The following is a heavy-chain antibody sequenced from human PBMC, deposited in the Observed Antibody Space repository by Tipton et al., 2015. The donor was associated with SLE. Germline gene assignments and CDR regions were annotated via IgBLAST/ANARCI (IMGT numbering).Heavy chain of an antibody. D-gene: IGHD2-15*01. CDR3: ARDLAGYVVQAGMDV. CDR1: GSSISSGYY. J-gene: IGHJ6*02. CDR2: LFHSGST. V-gene: IGHV4-38-2*02. Sequence: TLSLTCTVSGSSISSGYYWGWIRQPPRKGLEWIGSLFHSGSTYYNPSPKSRVTISLDTSNNQFSLKLSSVTAADTAVYYCARDLAGYVVQAGMDVWGQGTTVTVSS.